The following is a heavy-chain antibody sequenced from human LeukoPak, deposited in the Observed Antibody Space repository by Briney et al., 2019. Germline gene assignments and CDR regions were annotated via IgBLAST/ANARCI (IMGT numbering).Heavy chain of an antibody. D-gene: IGHD3-10*01. V-gene: IGHV4-39*01. CDR3: TRRSQGTMFES. CDR2: VYYDGRA. CDR1: GASITGGIYY. Sequence: PSETLSLTCTVSGASITGGIYYWGWIRQPPGKGLEWIVTVYYDGRASYNPSLKSRLATSIDTSKNQFSLKLSSVTAADTATYCRTRRSQGTMFESRGQGAPVTVSS. J-gene: IGHJ4*02.